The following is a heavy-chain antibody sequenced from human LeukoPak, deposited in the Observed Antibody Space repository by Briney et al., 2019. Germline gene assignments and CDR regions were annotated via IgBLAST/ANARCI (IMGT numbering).Heavy chain of an antibody. J-gene: IGHJ3*02. Sequence: GGSLRLSCAASGFTFSSYSMNWVRQAPGKGLEWVSSISSSSSYIYYADSVKGRFTISRDNAKNSLYLQMNSLRAEDTAVYYCARDGWLRGAFDIWGQGTMVTVSS. V-gene: IGHV3-21*01. CDR2: ISSSSSYI. CDR1: GFTFSSYS. CDR3: ARDGWLRGAFDI. D-gene: IGHD5-12*01.